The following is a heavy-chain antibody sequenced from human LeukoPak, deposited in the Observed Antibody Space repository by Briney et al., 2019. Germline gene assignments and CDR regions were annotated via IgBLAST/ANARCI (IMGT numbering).Heavy chain of an antibody. Sequence: PSETLSLTCTVSGGSISSYYWSWIRQPAGKGLEWIGRIYTSGSTNYNPSLKSRVTMSVDTSKNQFSLKLSSVTAADTAVYYCARDTSVTYYYDSSGGMDVWGQGTTVTVSS. J-gene: IGHJ6*02. D-gene: IGHD3-22*01. CDR3: ARDTSVTYYYDSSGGMDV. CDR1: GGSISSYY. V-gene: IGHV4-4*07. CDR2: IYTSGST.